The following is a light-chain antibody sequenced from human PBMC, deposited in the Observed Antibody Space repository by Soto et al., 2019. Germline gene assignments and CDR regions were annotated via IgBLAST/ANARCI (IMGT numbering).Light chain of an antibody. J-gene: IGLJ1*01. CDR1: SSNIGAGYD. CDR3: QSYESSLSGSYV. V-gene: IGLV1-40*01. CDR2: GNS. Sequence: QSVLTQPPSVSGAPGQRVTISCTGSSSNIGAGYDVHWYQQLPGTAPKLLIYGNSNRPSGVPDRFSGSKSGTSASLAITGLQAEDVADYYCQSYESSLSGSYVVGTGTKVTVL.